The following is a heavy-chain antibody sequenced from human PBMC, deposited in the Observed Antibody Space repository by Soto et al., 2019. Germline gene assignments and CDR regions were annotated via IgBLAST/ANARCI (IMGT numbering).Heavy chain of an antibody. J-gene: IGHJ4*02. D-gene: IGHD4-17*01. V-gene: IGHV3-30*04. CDR2: LSYDGRNE. CDR1: GFTFSSYA. CDR3: ARDTRTDYGGNSIPFDY. Sequence: GGSLRLSCAPSGFTFSSYAMHRVRRAPGKGLVWVAVLSYDGRNEHDVDSVKGRFTISRDNSENTLYLQMNSLKVEETALFYCARDTRTDYGGNSIPFDYWGRGTLVTVSS.